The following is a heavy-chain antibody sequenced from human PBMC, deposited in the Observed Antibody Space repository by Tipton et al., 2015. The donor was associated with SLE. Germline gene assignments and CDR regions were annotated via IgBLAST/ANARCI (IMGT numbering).Heavy chain of an antibody. Sequence: LRLSCTVSGGSITSRSYYWGWIRQPPGKGLECIGSIYYSGSTYYNPSLKSRVTISVDTSKNQFSLKVSSVTAADTALYYCARGSYSSPIFDTWGQGTLVTVSS. J-gene: IGHJ4*02. D-gene: IGHD6-13*01. CDR1: GGSITSRSYY. CDR3: ARGSYSSPIFDT. V-gene: IGHV4-39*07. CDR2: IYYSGST.